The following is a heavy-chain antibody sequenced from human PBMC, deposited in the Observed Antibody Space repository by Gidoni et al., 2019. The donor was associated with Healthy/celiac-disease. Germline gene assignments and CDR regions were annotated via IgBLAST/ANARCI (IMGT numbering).Heavy chain of an antibody. J-gene: IGHJ5*02. CDR1: GGTFSSYA. D-gene: IGHD6-13*01. CDR2: IIPIFGTA. Sequence: QVQLVQSGAEVKKPGSSVKVSCKASGGTFSSYAISWVRQAPGQGLEWMGGIIPIFGTANYAQKFQGRVTITADESTSTAYMELSSLRSEDTAVYYCARGCQQLVETKYNWFDPWGQGTLVTVSS. CDR3: ARGCQQLVETKYNWFDP. V-gene: IGHV1-69*01.